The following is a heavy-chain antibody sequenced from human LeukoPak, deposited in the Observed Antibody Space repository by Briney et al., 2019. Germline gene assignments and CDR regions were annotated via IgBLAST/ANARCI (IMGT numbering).Heavy chain of an antibody. CDR2: INPNSGGT. D-gene: IGHD3-16*01. Sequence: GASVKVSCKTSGYHISAYYMHCVRQAPGQGLEWMGWINPNSGGTNYAQKFQGRVTMTRDTSISTAYMELDRLISDDTAVYYCARERVSTNYVVPRTMDVWGQGTTVTVSS. CDR3: ARERVSTNYVVPRTMDV. J-gene: IGHJ6*02. CDR1: GYHISAYY. V-gene: IGHV1-2*02.